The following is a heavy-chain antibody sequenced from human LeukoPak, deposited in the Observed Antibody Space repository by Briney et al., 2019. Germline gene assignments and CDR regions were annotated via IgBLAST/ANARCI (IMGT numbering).Heavy chain of an antibody. CDR2: IIPIFGTA. CDR1: GGTFSSYA. CDR3: ASYPHYGDYYRLDY. D-gene: IGHD4-17*01. V-gene: IGHV1-69*05. Sequence: SVKVSCKAPGGTFSSYAISWVRQAPGQGLEWMGRIIPIFGTANYAQKFQGRVTITTDESTSTAYMELSSLRSEDTAVYYCASYPHYGDYYRLDYWGQGTLVTVSS. J-gene: IGHJ4*02.